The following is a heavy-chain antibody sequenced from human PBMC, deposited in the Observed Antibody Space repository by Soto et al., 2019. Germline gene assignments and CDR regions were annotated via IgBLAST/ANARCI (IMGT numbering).Heavy chain of an antibody. D-gene: IGHD2-2*02. CDR2: ISGSGGST. CDR3: AKSPSSIPNWFDH. Sequence: XGSLRLSCAAAGVTLSSYALSWVRQAPGKGLEWVSAISGSGGSTYYADSVKGRFTISRDNSKNTLYLQMNSLRAEDTAVYYCAKSPSSIPNWFDHWGQGTLVTVSS. J-gene: IGHJ5*02. V-gene: IGHV3-23*01. CDR1: GVTLSSYA.